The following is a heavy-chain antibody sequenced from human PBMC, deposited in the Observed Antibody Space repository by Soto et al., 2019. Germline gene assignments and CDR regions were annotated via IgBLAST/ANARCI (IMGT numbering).Heavy chain of an antibody. CDR2: IWYDGSNK. CDR3: ARDHCNSPSCFYYYYGMDV. Sequence: QVQLLESGGGVVQPGRSLRLSCAASGFTFSSYGMHWVRQAPGKGLEWVAVIWYDGSNKYYADSVKGRFTISRDNSKNTLYLQMNSLRAEDTAVYYCARDHCNSPSCFYYYYGMDVWGQGTTVTVSS. D-gene: IGHD2-2*01. J-gene: IGHJ6*02. V-gene: IGHV3-33*01. CDR1: GFTFSSYG.